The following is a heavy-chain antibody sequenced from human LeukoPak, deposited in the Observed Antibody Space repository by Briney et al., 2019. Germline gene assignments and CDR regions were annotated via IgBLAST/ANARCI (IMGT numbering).Heavy chain of an antibody. J-gene: IGHJ5*02. CDR1: GFTVSSNY. D-gene: IGHD3-22*01. Sequence: GGSLRLSCAASGFTVSSNYMSWVRQAPGKGLEWVSVIYSGGSTYYADSVKGRFTISRDNSKNTLYLQMNSLRAEDTAVYYCARDPNYYDSSGYYPWGQGTLVTVSS. V-gene: IGHV3-66*01. CDR3: ARDPNYYDSSGYYP. CDR2: IYSGGST.